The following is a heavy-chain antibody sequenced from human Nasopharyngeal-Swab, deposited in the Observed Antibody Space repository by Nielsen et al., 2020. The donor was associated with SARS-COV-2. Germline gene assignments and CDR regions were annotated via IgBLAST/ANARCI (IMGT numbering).Heavy chain of an antibody. Sequence: GSLRLSCAASGFTFSSYAMSWVRQAPGKGLEWVSAISGSGGSTYYADSVKGRFTISRDNSKNTLYLQMNSLRAEDTAVYYCAKDLRSSSRGGMDVWGQGTTVTVSS. CDR3: AKDLRSSSRGGMDV. CDR2: ISGSGGST. CDR1: GFTFSSYA. V-gene: IGHV3-23*01. J-gene: IGHJ6*02. D-gene: IGHD6-13*01.